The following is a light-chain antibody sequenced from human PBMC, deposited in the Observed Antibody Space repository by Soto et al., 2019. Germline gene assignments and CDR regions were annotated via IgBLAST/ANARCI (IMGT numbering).Light chain of an antibody. CDR1: SSNIEAGYD. Sequence: QSVLTQPPSVSGAPGQRVTISCTGSSSNIEAGYDVHWYQHLPGTAPKLLIYSNINRPSGVPDRFSGSNSGASASLAITGLQAEDEADYYCQSFDNSLSGVVFGGGTKLTVL. CDR3: QSFDNSLSGVV. J-gene: IGLJ2*01. CDR2: SNI. V-gene: IGLV1-40*01.